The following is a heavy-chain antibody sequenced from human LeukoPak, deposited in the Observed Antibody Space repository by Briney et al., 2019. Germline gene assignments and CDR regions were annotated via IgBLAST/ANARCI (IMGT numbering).Heavy chain of an antibody. D-gene: IGHD3-10*01. Sequence: GGSLRLSCAVSGFSFSNSWMSWVRQAPGKGLEWVANIKQDGSEKYYVDSVKGRFTISRDNAKNSLYLQMNSLRAEDTALYYCARANYGRTDYWGQGTLVAVSS. CDR3: ARANYGRTDY. J-gene: IGHJ4*02. CDR2: IKQDGSEK. CDR1: GFSFSNSW. V-gene: IGHV3-7*01.